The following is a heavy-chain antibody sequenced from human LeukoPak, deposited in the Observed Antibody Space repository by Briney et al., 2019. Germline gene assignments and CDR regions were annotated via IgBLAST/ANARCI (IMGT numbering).Heavy chain of an antibody. CDR3: AKRSGYTTGWFFDF. D-gene: IGHD6-19*01. CDR1: GLTVSSNY. CDR2: ISGSGDNT. V-gene: IGHV3-23*01. J-gene: IGHJ4*02. Sequence: GESLRLSCAASGLTVSSNYMSWVRQAPGKGLEWVSSISGSGDNTYYAESVKGRFTISRDNSKNTLFLQMNSLRAEDTAVFYCAKRSGYTTGWFFDFWGQGTLVTVSS.